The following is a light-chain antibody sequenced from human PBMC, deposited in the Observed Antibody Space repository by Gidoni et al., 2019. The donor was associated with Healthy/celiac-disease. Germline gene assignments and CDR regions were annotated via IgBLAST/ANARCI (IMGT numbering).Light chain of an antibody. CDR3: MQGTHWPPGT. CDR1: QSLVYSDGNTY. J-gene: IGKJ1*01. V-gene: IGKV2-30*01. Sequence: VVRTQSPLSLPVTLGQPASISCRSSQSLVYSDGNTYLNWFQQRPGQSPMRLIDKGSNRDSGVPDRCSGSGSGTDFTLKISRVEAEDVGVYYCMQGTHWPPGTFGQGTKVEIK. CDR2: KGS.